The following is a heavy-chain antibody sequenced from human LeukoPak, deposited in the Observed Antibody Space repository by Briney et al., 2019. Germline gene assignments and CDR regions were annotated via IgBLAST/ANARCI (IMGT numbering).Heavy chain of an antibody. V-gene: IGHV4-59*08. CDR1: GGSVSSYS. Sequence: AETLSLTCTVSGGSVSSYSWSWIRQPPGKGLEWIGYFYYSGSTNYNPSLKSRVTISVDTSKSQFSLNLTSVTAADTAVYYCARTRSQAISAQYFDYWGQGTLVTVSS. D-gene: IGHD2-2*02. CDR3: ARTRSQAISAQYFDY. CDR2: FYYSGST. J-gene: IGHJ4*02.